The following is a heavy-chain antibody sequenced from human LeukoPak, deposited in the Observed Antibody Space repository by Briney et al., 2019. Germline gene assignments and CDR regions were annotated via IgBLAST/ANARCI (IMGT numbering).Heavy chain of an antibody. D-gene: IGHD2-15*01. Sequence: QPGRSLRLSCAASGFTFSSYAMHWVRQAPGKGLEWVAVISYDESNKYYADSVKGRFTISRDNSKNTLYLQMNSLRAEDTAVYYCARDYCSGNRCYDHYYYYMDVWGKGTTVTVSS. CDR3: ARDYCSGNRCYDHYYYYMDV. CDR2: ISYDESNK. V-gene: IGHV3-30-3*01. CDR1: GFTFSSYA. J-gene: IGHJ6*03.